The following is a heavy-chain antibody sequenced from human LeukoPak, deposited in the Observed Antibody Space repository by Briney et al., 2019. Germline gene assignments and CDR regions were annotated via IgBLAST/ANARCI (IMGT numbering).Heavy chain of an antibody. D-gene: IGHD3-10*01. CDR2: INTDGSST. Sequence: PGGSLRLSCAVSGFTFSSYWMHWVRQAPGKGLVWVSRINTDGSSTSYADSVKGRFTISRDNAKNTLYLQMSNLRGEDTAVYYCARDTYGSGSYCNFWGQGTLVSVSS. V-gene: IGHV3-74*01. CDR1: GFTFSSYW. CDR3: ARDTYGSGSYCNF. J-gene: IGHJ4*02.